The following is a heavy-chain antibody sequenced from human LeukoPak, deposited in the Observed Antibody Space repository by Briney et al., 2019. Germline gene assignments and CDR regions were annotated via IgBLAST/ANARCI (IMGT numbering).Heavy chain of an antibody. CDR1: GFTFSSYG. CDR2: IRYDGSNK. D-gene: IGHD2-2*01. V-gene: IGHV3-30*02. J-gene: IGHJ6*03. CDR3: AKEVVPAAIGNYYYYMDV. Sequence: PGGSLRLSCAASGFTFSSYGMHWVRQAPGKGLEWVAFIRYDGSNKYYADSVQGRFTISRDNSKNTLYLQMNSLRAEDTAVYYCAKEVVPAAIGNYYYYMDVWGKGTTVTVSS.